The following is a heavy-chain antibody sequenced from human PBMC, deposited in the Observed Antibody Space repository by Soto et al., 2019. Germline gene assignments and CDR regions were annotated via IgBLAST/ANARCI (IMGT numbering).Heavy chain of an antibody. Sequence: PSETLSLTCTVSGGSISSGGYYWSWVRQHPGKGLEWMGYIYYSGSTYYNPSLKSRVTISVDTSKNQFSLKLSSVTAADTAVYYCARGSMTTVIPDAFDIWGQGTMATVSS. CDR1: GGSISSGGYY. CDR2: IYYSGST. CDR3: ARGSMTTVIPDAFDI. D-gene: IGHD4-17*01. J-gene: IGHJ3*02. V-gene: IGHV4-31*03.